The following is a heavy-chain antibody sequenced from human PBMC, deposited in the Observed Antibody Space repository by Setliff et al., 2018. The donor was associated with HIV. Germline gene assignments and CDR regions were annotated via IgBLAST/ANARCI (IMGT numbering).Heavy chain of an antibody. CDR3: ARDYYSSGSYYHWFDP. Sequence: SETLSPTCAVSGYSINSGYSINDNYYWGWIRQSPGKGLEWIGSIYHTGSTYYNPSLTSRVTISVDTSKNQFSLTLRSVTAADTAVYYCARDYYSSGSYYHWFDPWGQGTLVTVSS. D-gene: IGHD3-10*01. CDR1: GYSINSGYSINDNYY. J-gene: IGHJ5*02. V-gene: IGHV4-38-2*02. CDR2: IYHTGST.